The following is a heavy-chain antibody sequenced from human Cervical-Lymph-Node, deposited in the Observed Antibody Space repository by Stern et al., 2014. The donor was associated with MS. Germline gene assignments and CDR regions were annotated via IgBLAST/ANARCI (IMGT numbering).Heavy chain of an antibody. CDR2: IYHSGST. CDR1: GGSISSGNYY. D-gene: IGHD3-3*01. V-gene: IGHV4-31*03. CDR3: ARGSREVLLPRFYFDY. J-gene: IGHJ4*02. Sequence: VQLVESGPGLVKPSQTLSLTCTVSGGSISSGNYYWSRIRQHPGKGLEWIGSIYHSGSTYYHPPLKSRVTTSIDTSKNQFSLKLSSVTAADTAVYYCARGSREVLLPRFYFDYWGQGTLVTVSS.